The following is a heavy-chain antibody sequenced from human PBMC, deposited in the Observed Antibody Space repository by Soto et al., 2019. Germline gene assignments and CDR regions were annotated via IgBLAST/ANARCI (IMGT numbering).Heavy chain of an antibody. CDR3: GGQYDY. CDR2: RSVRTGDT. J-gene: IGHJ4*02. V-gene: IGHV3-23*01. CDR1: GLNFTKHP. Sequence: PSESLTLSCEASGLNFTKHPMIWVRQGPGQGLEWVAARSVRTGDTAYADSVSGRFTLSRDSTTYTMFLQMNRLRTEATAVYYFGGQYDYWGQGRLVTVSS.